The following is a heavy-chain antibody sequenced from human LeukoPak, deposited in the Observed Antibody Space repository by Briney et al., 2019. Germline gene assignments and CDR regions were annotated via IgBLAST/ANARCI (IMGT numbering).Heavy chain of an antibody. Sequence: GGSLRLSCEASGFTFSSYWMSWVRQAPGKRPEWVANMNIDGSEKYYADSVKGRFSISRDNARNSVYLQMASLRVEDTAVYYCARDPVEWELLLDYWGQGTLVTVSS. J-gene: IGHJ4*02. CDR2: MNIDGSEK. D-gene: IGHD1-26*01. V-gene: IGHV3-7*01. CDR3: ARDPVEWELLLDY. CDR1: GFTFSSYW.